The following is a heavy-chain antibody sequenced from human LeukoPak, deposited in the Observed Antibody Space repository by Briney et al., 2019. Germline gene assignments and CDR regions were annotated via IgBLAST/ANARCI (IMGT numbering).Heavy chain of an antibody. J-gene: IGHJ5*02. Sequence: GGSLRLSCAASGFTFSSYSMNWVRQAPGKGLEWVSSISSSSSHIYYADSVKGRFTISRDNAKNSLYLQMNSLRAEDTAVYYCARDLLKTYIVVVPAAFDPWGQGTLVTVSS. V-gene: IGHV3-21*01. D-gene: IGHD2-2*01. CDR2: ISSSSSHI. CDR3: ARDLLKTYIVVVPAAFDP. CDR1: GFTFSSYS.